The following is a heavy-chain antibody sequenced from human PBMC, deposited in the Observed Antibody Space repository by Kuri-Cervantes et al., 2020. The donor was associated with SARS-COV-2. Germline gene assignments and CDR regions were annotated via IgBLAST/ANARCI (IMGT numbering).Heavy chain of an antibody. J-gene: IGHJ4*02. CDR1: GYTFSSRG. Sequence: SCKASGYTFSSRGFTWVRQAPGKGLEWVSSISSGSTYIYYADSVKGRFTISRDNAKNSLSLQLNSLRAEDTAVYYCARDLTPERYCSSTSCYTDYDFWSNYLVDYWGQGTLVTVSS. CDR3: ARDLTPERYCSSTSCYTDYDFWSNYLVDY. V-gene: IGHV3-21*01. D-gene: IGHD2-2*02. CDR2: ISSGSTYI.